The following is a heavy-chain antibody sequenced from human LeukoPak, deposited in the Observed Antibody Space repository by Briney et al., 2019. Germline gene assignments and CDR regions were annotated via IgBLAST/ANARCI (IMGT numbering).Heavy chain of an antibody. CDR2: INPNSGGT. V-gene: IGHV1-2*06. CDR1: GYTFTGYY. CDR3: ARDGPHPLRFLEWLHTGVAFDI. D-gene: IGHD3-3*01. Sequence: GASVKVSCKASGYTFTGYYMHWVRQAPGQGLEWMGRINPNSGGTNYAQKFQGRVTMTRDTSISTAYMELSSLRSEDTAVYYCARDGPHPLRFLEWLHTGVAFDIWGQGTMVTVSS. J-gene: IGHJ3*02.